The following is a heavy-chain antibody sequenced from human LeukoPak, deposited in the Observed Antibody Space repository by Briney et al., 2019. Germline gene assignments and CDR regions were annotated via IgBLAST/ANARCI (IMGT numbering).Heavy chain of an antibody. Sequence: SETLSLTCTVSGGSISSYYWSWILQPPGKGLEWIGYIYYSGSTNYNPSLKSRVTISVDTSKNQFSLKLSSVTAADTAVYYCARGHVGSSSWYDSAEYFQHWGQGTLVTVSS. CDR3: ARGHVGSSSWYDSAEYFQH. V-gene: IGHV4-59*01. CDR2: IYYSGST. D-gene: IGHD6-13*01. CDR1: GGSISSYY. J-gene: IGHJ1*01.